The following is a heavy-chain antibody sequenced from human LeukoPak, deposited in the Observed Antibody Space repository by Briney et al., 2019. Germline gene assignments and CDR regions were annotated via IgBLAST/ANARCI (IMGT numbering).Heavy chain of an antibody. CDR2: IYTVDSDT. Sequence: WESLMIFCKGSGYRFTSYWIGWVSQMPGKGLEWLGIIYTVDSDTRYSPSSQGQVTISTAKSIGTAYLQWRSLQASDTAMYYCARRCGGSCYDNWGQGTLVTVSS. J-gene: IGHJ4*02. CDR3: ARRCGGSCYDN. CDR1: GYRFTSYW. V-gene: IGHV5-51*01. D-gene: IGHD2-15*01.